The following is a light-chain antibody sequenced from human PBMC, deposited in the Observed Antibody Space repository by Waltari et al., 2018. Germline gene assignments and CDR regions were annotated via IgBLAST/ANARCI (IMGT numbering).Light chain of an antibody. J-gene: IGKJ4*01. CDR2: DTS. Sequence: EIVLTQSPGTLSLSPGERATLSCRASQSVTRYLAWYQQKPGLAPRLLIYDTSNRATGIPARFIGSGSGTDFSLTITSLESEXXXFYYCQQRANWPLTFGGGTKVEIK. CDR3: QQRANWPLT. CDR1: QSVTRY. V-gene: IGKV3-11*01.